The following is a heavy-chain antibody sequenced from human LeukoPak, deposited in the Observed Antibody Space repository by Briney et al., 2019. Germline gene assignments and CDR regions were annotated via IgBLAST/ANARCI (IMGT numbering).Heavy chain of an antibody. V-gene: IGHV3-72*01. CDR2: TRNKANSYTT. CDR3: ARGRVTTLYYFDY. Sequence: GGSLRLSCAASGFTFSDHCMDWVRQAPGKGLEWVGRTRNKANSYTTEYAASVKGRFTISREDSKNSLYLQMNSLKTEDTAVYYCARGRVTTLYYFDYWGQGTLVTVSS. D-gene: IGHD4-17*01. CDR1: GFTFSDHC. J-gene: IGHJ4*02.